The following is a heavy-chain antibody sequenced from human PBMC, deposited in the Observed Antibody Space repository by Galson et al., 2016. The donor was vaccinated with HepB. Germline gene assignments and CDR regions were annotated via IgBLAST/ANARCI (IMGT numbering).Heavy chain of an antibody. Sequence: SLRLSCAGSGFTFNIYTMNWVRQAPGRGLEWVSSISSRGDYIYYADSVRGRFTISRDNAKNSLFLQMNNLRADDTALYYFARKDVDPDYFYGMDVWGQGTTVTVSS. CDR2: ISSRGDYI. CDR3: ARKDVDPDYFYGMDV. D-gene: IGHD5-18*01. CDR1: GFTFNIYT. V-gene: IGHV3-21*01. J-gene: IGHJ6*02.